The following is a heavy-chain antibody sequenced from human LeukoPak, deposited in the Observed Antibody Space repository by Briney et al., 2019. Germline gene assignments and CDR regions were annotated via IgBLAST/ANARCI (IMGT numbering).Heavy chain of an antibody. CDR1: GGSISSSSYS. CDR3: ARGAAAGTHFDY. Sequence: PSETLSLTCTVSGGSISSSSYSWGWIRQPPGKGLEWIGSIYYSGSTYYNPSLKSRVTISVDTSKNQFSLKLSSVTAADTAVYYCARGAAAGTHFDYWGQGTLVTVSS. V-gene: IGHV4-39*01. CDR2: IYYSGST. D-gene: IGHD6-13*01. J-gene: IGHJ4*02.